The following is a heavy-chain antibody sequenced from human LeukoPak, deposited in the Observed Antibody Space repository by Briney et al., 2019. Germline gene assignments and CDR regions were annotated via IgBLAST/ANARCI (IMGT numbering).Heavy chain of an antibody. CDR3: AAPTYCGGDCVDY. Sequence: GASVKVSCKASGYTFTGYYMHWVRQAPGQGLEWMGWINPKSGGTNYAQTFQGRVTMPRDTSISTAYMELSRLRSDDTAVYYCAAPTYCGGDCVDYWGQGTLVTVSS. V-gene: IGHV1-2*02. CDR1: GYTFTGYY. J-gene: IGHJ4*02. CDR2: INPKSGGT. D-gene: IGHD2-21*02.